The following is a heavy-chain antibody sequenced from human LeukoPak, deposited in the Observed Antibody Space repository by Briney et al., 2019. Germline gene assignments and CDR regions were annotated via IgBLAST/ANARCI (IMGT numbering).Heavy chain of an antibody. CDR2: TSAYNGNT. J-gene: IGHJ4*02. D-gene: IGHD1-26*01. CDR1: GYTFTSYG. CDR3: ARSAGYSGLDPYYFDY. V-gene: IGHV1-18*01. Sequence: GASVKVSCKASGYTFTSYGISWVRQAPGQGLEWMGWTSAYNGNTNYAQKLQGRVTMTTDTSTSTAYMELRSLRSDDTAVYYCARSAGYSGLDPYYFDYWGQGTLVTVSS.